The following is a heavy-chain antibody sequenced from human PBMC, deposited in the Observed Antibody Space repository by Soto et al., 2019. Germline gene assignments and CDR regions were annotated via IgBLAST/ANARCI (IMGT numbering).Heavy chain of an antibody. D-gene: IGHD2-15*01. CDR2: VNPSVGST. CDR1: GYIFTAYS. J-gene: IGHJ1*01. Sequence: QVQLVQSGAEVKKPGASVKVSCKASGYIFTAYSMHWVRQAPGQGLEWMGVVNPSVGSTHYAQKFQGRITTTSDTSMSAVYMDLSSLTSEDTAVYYCAREENCSDGICYFKYFQRWGQGTLVTASS. CDR3: AREENCSDGICYFKYFQR. V-gene: IGHV1-46*01.